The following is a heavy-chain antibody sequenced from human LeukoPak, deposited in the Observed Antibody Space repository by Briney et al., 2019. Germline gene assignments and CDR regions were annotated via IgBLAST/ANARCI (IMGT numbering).Heavy chain of an antibody. CDR1: GFTFSSYG. Sequence: GGSLRLSCAASGFTFSSYGMHWVRQAPGKGLVWVSRVNTDESRTNYADSVKGRFTTSRDNAKNTVYLQMNSLRAEDTAVYYCARGASGSYYVDYWGQGTLVTVSS. D-gene: IGHD1-26*01. V-gene: IGHV3-74*01. CDR2: VNTDESRT. CDR3: ARGASGSYYVDY. J-gene: IGHJ4*02.